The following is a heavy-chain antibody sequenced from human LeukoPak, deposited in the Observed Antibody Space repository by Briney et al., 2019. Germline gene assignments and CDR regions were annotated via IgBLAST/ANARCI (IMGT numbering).Heavy chain of an antibody. D-gene: IGHD2-2*01. Sequence: PETPSLTCSDPGGSISGYYWSWIRQPPGKGLEWIGYIHYSGSTNYNPSLKSRVTISGDTSKNQFSLKLSSVTAADTAVYYCARGYSTTCALGAFDIWGQGTMVTVSS. J-gene: IGHJ3*02. CDR3: ARGYSTTCALGAFDI. CDR2: IHYSGST. V-gene: IGHV4-59*01. CDR1: GGSISGYY.